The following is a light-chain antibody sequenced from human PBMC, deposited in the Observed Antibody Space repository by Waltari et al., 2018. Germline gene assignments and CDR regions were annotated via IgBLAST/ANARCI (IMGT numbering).Light chain of an antibody. CDR3: MQALHTPPA. J-gene: IGKJ1*01. CDR1: QSLLHSNGYNY. CDR2: LGS. V-gene: IGKV2-28*01. Sequence: DTVMTQSPFSLTVTPGEPASISCRVSQSLLHSNGYNYLDWYLQKPGQPPQLLIYLGSDRASGVPDRFSGSGSGTDFTLKISSVEAEDIGVYYCMQALHTPPAFGQGTRVEI.